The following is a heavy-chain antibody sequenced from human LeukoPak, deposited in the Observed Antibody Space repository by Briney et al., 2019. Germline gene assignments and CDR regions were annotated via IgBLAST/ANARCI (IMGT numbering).Heavy chain of an antibody. CDR3: ARHDRYSGSYQ. D-gene: IGHD1-26*01. J-gene: IGHJ4*02. V-gene: IGHV4-39*01. CDR2: IYYSGST. Sequence: PSETLSLTCTVSGGSISSSSYYWGWIRQPPGKGLEWIGSIYYSGSTYYNPSLKSRVTISVDTSKNQFSLKLSSVTAADTAVYYCARHDRYSGSYQWGQGTLVTVSS. CDR1: GGSISSSSYY.